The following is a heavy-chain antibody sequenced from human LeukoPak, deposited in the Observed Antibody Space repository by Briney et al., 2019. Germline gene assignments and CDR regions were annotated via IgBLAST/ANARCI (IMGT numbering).Heavy chain of an antibody. J-gene: IGHJ4*02. Sequence: SGGSLRLSCAASGFTFSSYSMNWVRQAPGKGLEWVSAISGSGGSTYYADSVRGRFTISRDNSKNTLYLQMNSLRAEDTAVYYCAKDSGSYQSYFDYWGQGTLVTVSS. V-gene: IGHV3-23*01. CDR1: GFTFSSYS. CDR3: AKDSGSYQSYFDY. CDR2: ISGSGGST. D-gene: IGHD1-26*01.